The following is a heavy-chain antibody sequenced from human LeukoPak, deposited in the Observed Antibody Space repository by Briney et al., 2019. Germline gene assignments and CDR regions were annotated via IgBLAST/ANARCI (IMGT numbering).Heavy chain of an antibody. CDR1: GFTFSSYS. CDR2: TDVGGDGYK. J-gene: IGHJ6*02. CDR3: ARGVTATRYFYYGLDV. Sequence: GGSLRLSCAASGFTFSSYSMNWVRQAPGKGLEWISYTDVGGDGYKYYVDSVKGRFTISRDNAKNSLYLQMNSLRVEDTAVYYCARGVTATRYFYYGLDVWGLGTTVTVSS. V-gene: IGHV3-21*05. D-gene: IGHD2-21*02.